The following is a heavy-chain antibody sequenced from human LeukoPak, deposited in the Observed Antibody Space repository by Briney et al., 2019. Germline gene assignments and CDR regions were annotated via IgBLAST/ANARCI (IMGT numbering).Heavy chain of an antibody. J-gene: IGHJ4*02. Sequence: SETLSLTCTVSGGSISSSSYYWGWIRQPPGKGLEWIGSIYYSGSTYYNPSLKSRVTISVDTSKNQFSLKLSSVTAADTAVYYCARVDDFWSGYYFDYWGQGTLVTVSS. CDR2: IYYSGST. D-gene: IGHD3-3*01. CDR3: ARVDDFWSGYYFDY. V-gene: IGHV4-39*07. CDR1: GGSISSSSYY.